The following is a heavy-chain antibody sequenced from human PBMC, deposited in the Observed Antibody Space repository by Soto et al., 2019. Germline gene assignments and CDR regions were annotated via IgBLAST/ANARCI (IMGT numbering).Heavy chain of an antibody. V-gene: IGHV1-69*01. Sequence: QVQLVQSGAEVKKPGSSVKVSCKASGGTFSSYAMSWVRQAPGQGLEWMGGIIPIFGTANYAQKYQGRVTITEHESPSTAYMELSSLRSEDPAVYSCVSEVGGLRLRFDYWGQGTLVTVSS. CDR3: VSEVGGLRLRFDY. CDR1: GGTFSSYA. D-gene: IGHD5-12*01. J-gene: IGHJ4*02. CDR2: IIPIFGTA.